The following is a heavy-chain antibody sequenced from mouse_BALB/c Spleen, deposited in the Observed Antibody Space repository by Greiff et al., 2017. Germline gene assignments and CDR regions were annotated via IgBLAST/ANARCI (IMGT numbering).Heavy chain of an antibody. D-gene: IGHD2-3*01. V-gene: IGHV5-6-4*01. CDR2: ISSGGSYT. CDR1: GFTFSSYT. J-gene: IGHJ2*01. Sequence: EVQVVESGGGLVKPGGSLKLSCAASGFTFSSYTMSWVRQTPEKRLEWVATISSGGSYTYYPDSVKGRFTISRDNAKNTLYLQMSSLKSEDTAMYYCTRDRDGYYLFDYWGQGTTLTVSS. CDR3: TRDRDGYYLFDY.